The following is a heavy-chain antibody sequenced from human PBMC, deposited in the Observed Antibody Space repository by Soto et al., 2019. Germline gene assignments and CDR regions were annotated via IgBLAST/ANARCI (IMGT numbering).Heavy chain of an antibody. D-gene: IGHD2-8*01. Sequence: QVQLVQSGAEVKKPGSSVKVSCKASGGTFSSYTISWVRQAPGQGLEWMGGIIPIFGTANYAQKFQGRVTITADESTSTAYMGLSSMRSEDTAVYYCARDPYCTNGVCYSDYYYGMDVWGQGTTVTVSS. J-gene: IGHJ6*02. CDR2: IIPIFGTA. CDR1: GGTFSSYT. V-gene: IGHV1-69*01. CDR3: ARDPYCTNGVCYSDYYYGMDV.